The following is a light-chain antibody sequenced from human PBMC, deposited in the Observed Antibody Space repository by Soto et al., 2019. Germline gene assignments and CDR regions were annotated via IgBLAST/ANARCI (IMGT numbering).Light chain of an antibody. J-gene: IGLJ1*01. CDR3: RSYTSSSTHV. CDR2: DVS. V-gene: IGLV2-14*01. CDR1: SSDVGGYNY. Sequence: QSALTQPASVSGSPGQSITISCTGTSSDVGGYNYVSWYQQHPGKAPQLMIYDVSDRPSGVSNRFSGSKSGNTASLTISGLQAEDEADYYCRSYTSSSTHVFGTGTKLTVL.